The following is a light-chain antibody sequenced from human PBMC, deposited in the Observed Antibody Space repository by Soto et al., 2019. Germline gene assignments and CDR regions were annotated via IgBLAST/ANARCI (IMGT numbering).Light chain of an antibody. CDR2: VSTEGSH. Sequence: QLVLTQSPSASASLGASVKLTCTLSSGHSNYVIAWHQHQPEKGPRYLMKVSTEGSHAKGDGIPVRFSGSSSGAERYLTISNLQSDDEADYYCQTWDTDIPVFGGGTKLTVL. V-gene: IGLV4-69*01. J-gene: IGLJ2*01. CDR1: SGHSNYV. CDR3: QTWDTDIPV.